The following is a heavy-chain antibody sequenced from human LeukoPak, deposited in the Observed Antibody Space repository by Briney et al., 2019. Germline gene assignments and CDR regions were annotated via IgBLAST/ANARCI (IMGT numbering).Heavy chain of an antibody. CDR1: GFNFRSYA. D-gene: IGHD6-13*01. J-gene: IGHJ4*02. Sequence: GGSLRLSCSVSGFNFRSYAMSWVRQAPGKGLEWVSGIPSSGVSTYYADSVKGRFTISRDNSKNTVYLQMNSLRAEDTAIYFCAKDSSPRAADEIDYWGQGTLVTVSS. CDR2: IPSSGVST. CDR3: AKDSSPRAADEIDY. V-gene: IGHV3-23*01.